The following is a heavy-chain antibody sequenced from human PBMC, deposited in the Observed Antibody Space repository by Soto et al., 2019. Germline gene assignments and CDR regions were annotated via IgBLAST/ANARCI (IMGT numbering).Heavy chain of an antibody. CDR2: IPDDGSYQ. CDR1: GFTFSNYG. D-gene: IGHD4-17*01. CDR3: AIDDDYDANGFDY. Sequence: QVHLVESGVGVVQPGRSLRLSCAVSGFTFSNYGMHWVRQAPGKGLEWVAVIPDDGSYQYYADSVKGRFSISRDNSKNTLYLQMNSLIAEETALYYRAIDDDYDANGFDYLGQGTLVTVSS. J-gene: IGHJ4*02. V-gene: IGHV3-33*01.